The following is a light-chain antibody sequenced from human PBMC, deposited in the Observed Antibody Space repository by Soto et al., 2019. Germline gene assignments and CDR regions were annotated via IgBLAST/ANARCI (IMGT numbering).Light chain of an antibody. CDR2: DAS. V-gene: IGKV1-5*01. CDR3: QQYENLPPHT. CDR1: QSISSW. Sequence: DIQMAQSPSTLSASVGDRVTITCRASQSISSWLAWYQQKPGKAPKVLIFDASSLESGVPSRFSGSGSGTDFILTISSLQPEDTATYYCQQYENLPPHTFGQGTKLEIK. J-gene: IGKJ2*01.